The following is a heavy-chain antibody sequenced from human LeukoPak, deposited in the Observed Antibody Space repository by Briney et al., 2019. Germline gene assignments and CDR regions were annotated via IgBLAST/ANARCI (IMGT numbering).Heavy chain of an antibody. J-gene: IGHJ4*02. CDR1: GFTFGSYS. CDR3: AKDLGYCSGGSCPDYFDY. CDR2: ISGSGGSA. Sequence: PGGSLRLSCAASGFTFGSYSMNWVRQAPGKGLEWVSAISGSGGSAYYADSVKGRFTISRDNSKNTLYLQMNSLRAEDTAVYYCAKDLGYCSGGSCPDYFDYWGQGTLVTVSS. D-gene: IGHD2-15*01. V-gene: IGHV3-23*01.